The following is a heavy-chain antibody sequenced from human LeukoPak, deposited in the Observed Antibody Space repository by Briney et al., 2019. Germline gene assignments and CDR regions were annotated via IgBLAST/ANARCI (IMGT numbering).Heavy chain of an antibody. CDR3: ARHPTGFPNWFDS. CDR2: IGGRGDAT. Sequence: GGSLRLSCAASGFTFSNYVMTWVRQPPGKGLEWVSSIGGRGDATYYADTAKGRFTISRDISKRSLYLQMDSLRAEDTAVYYCARHPTGFPNWFDSWGQGILVTVSS. V-gene: IGHV3-23*01. CDR1: GFTFSNYV. D-gene: IGHD4-17*01. J-gene: IGHJ5*01.